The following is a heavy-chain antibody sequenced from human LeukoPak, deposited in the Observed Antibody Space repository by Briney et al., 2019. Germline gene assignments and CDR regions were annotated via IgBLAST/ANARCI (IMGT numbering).Heavy chain of an antibody. CDR1: GFSVSNTY. Sequence: GGSLRLSCAASGFSVSNTYMSWVRQAPGKGLEWVSVIYSGDSGVSTYYADSVKGRFTISRDNSKNTLYLQMNSLRAEDTVVYSYAIAVYYYDSSGFDPWGQGTLVTVSS. CDR2: IYSGDSGVST. D-gene: IGHD3-22*01. V-gene: IGHV3-53*01. J-gene: IGHJ5*02. CDR3: AIAVYYYDSSGFDP.